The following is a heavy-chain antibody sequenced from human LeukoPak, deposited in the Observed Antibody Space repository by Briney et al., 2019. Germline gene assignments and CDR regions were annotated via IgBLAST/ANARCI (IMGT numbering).Heavy chain of an antibody. Sequence: PGGSLRLSCAASGFTFSSYSMNWVRQAPGKGLEWVSSIRSSSSYIYYADSVKGRFTISRDNAKNSLYLQMNSLRAEDTAVYYCARDYCSGGSWYSGFDPWGQGTPVTVSS. CDR1: GFTFSSYS. J-gene: IGHJ5*02. V-gene: IGHV3-21*01. CDR2: IRSSSSYI. CDR3: ARDYCSGGSWYSGFDP. D-gene: IGHD2-15*01.